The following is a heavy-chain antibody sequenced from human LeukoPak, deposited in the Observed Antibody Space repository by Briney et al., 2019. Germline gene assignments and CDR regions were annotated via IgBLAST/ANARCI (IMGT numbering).Heavy chain of an antibody. D-gene: IGHD2-21*01. CDR3: ARDLSISGGDHYYYYYMDV. J-gene: IGHJ6*03. V-gene: IGHV4-30-4*08. CDR2: IYYSGST. CDR1: GGSISSGDYY. Sequence: PSQTLSLTCTVSGGSISSGDYYWSWIRQPPGKGLEWIGYIYYSGSTYYNPSLKSRVTISVDTSKNQFSLKLSSVTAADTAAYYCARDLSISGGDHYYYYYMDVWGKGTTVTVSS.